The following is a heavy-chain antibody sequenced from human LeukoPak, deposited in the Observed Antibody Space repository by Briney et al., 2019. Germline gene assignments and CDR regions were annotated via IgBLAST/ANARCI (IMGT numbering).Heavy chain of an antibody. CDR3: AKLLYYYDSSQPY. D-gene: IGHD3-22*01. Sequence: PGGSLRLSCAVSGFIFSINDMHWVRQAPGKGLEGVASIQYDGTNKYYADSVRGRFTISRDNSKNTLYLQMNSLRAEDTAVYYCAKLLYYYDSSQPYWGQGTLVTVSS. CDR1: GFIFSIND. J-gene: IGHJ4*02. V-gene: IGHV3-30*02. CDR2: IQYDGTNK.